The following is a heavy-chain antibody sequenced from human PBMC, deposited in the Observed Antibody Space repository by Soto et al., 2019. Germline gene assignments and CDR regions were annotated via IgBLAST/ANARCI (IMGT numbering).Heavy chain of an antibody. J-gene: IGHJ6*02. V-gene: IGHV4-59*01. CDR1: GGSISSYY. D-gene: IGHD2-8*01. CDR2: IYYSGST. Sequence: SETLSLTCTVSGGSISSYYWSWIRQPPGKXLEWIGYIYYSGSTNYNPSLKSRVTISVDTSKNQFSLKLSSVTAADTAVYYCARQYRTNGVCYRGGEDYYYGMDVWGQGTTVTVSS. CDR3: ARQYRTNGVCYRGGEDYYYGMDV.